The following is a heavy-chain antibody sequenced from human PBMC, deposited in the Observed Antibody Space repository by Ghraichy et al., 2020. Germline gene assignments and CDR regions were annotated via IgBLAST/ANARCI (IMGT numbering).Heavy chain of an antibody. J-gene: IGHJ4*02. CDR3: ARADGYSREGLRY. Sequence: ETLSLTCTVSGGSISSYYWSWIRQPPGKGLEWIGYIYYSGSTNYNPSLKSRVTISVDTSKNQFSLKPSSVTAADTAVYYCARADGYSREGLRYWGQGTLVTVSS. V-gene: IGHV4-59*01. D-gene: IGHD5-18*01. CDR2: IYYSGST. CDR1: GGSISSYY.